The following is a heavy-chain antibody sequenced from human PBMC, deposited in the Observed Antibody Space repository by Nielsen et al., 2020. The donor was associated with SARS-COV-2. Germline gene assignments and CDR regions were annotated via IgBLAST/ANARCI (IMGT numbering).Heavy chain of an antibody. J-gene: IGHJ4*02. D-gene: IGHD6-13*01. CDR3: AGGWYKLGY. CDR2: ISSSSSTI. V-gene: IGHV3-48*02. CDR1: GFTFSSYS. Sequence: GESLKISCAASGFTFSSYSMNRVRQAPGKGLEWVSYISSSSSTIYYADSVKGQFTISRDNAKNSLYLQMNSLRDEDTAVYYCAGGWYKLGYWGQGTLVTVSS.